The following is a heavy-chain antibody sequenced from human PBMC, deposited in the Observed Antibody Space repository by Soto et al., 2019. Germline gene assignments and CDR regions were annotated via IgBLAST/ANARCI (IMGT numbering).Heavy chain of an antibody. V-gene: IGHV3-33*01. Sequence: GGSLRLSCTASGFTFNSYGFNWVRQAPGKGLEWVAVVWYDGNTKYYADSVKGRFTISRDNLRSTVYLQMNSLTAEDTAVYYCARPLVAPVAGPYYYGMDVWGQGTTVTVSS. D-gene: IGHD6-19*01. CDR3: ARPLVAPVAGPYYYGMDV. CDR2: VWYDGNTK. CDR1: GFTFNSYG. J-gene: IGHJ6*02.